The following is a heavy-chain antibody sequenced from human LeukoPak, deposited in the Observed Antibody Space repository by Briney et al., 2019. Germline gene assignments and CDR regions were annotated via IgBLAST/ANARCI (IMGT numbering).Heavy chain of an antibody. CDR1: GFTFSSYA. Sequence: GGSLRLSCAASGFTFSSYAMSWVRQAPGKGLEWVSAISGSGGYTYYADSVKGRFTISRDNSKNTVFLQMNSLRAEDTAVYYCAKDGVDQLAPDFYYYMDVWGKGTTVTVSS. CDR2: ISGSGGYT. D-gene: IGHD2-2*01. V-gene: IGHV3-23*01. J-gene: IGHJ6*03. CDR3: AKDGVDQLAPDFYYYMDV.